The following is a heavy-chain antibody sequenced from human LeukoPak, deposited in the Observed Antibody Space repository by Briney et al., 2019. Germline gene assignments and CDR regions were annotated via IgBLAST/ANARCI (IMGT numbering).Heavy chain of an antibody. CDR2: IYTSGST. CDR3: AREGGSYSHSYFQH. J-gene: IGHJ1*01. Sequence: ETLSLTCTVSGGSINSYYWSWIRQPAGKGLEWIGRIYTSGSTNYNPSLKSRVTISVDTSKNQFSLKLSSVTAADTAVYYCAREGGSYSHSYFQHWGQGTLVTVSS. V-gene: IGHV4-4*07. D-gene: IGHD1-26*01. CDR1: GGSINSYY.